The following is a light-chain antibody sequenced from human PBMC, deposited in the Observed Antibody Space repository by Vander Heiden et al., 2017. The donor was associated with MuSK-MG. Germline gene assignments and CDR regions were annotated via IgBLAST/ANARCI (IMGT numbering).Light chain of an antibody. Sequence: QSVLTQPPSASGTPGQRVTISCSGSSSNIGSNTVNWYQQLPGTAPKLLIYRNNQRPSGVPDRFSGSKSGTSASLAISGLQSEDEADDYCAAWDDSMNGSVVFGGGTKLTVL. V-gene: IGLV1-44*01. CDR3: AAWDDSMNGSVV. CDR2: RNN. J-gene: IGLJ2*01. CDR1: SSNIGSNT.